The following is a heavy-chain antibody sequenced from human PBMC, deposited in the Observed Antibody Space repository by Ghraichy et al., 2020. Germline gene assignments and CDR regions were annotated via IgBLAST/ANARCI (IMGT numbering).Heavy chain of an antibody. V-gene: IGHV4-39*01. Sequence: ESLNISCTVSGGSISSSSYYWGWIRQPPGKGLEWIGSIYYSGSTYYNPSLKSRVTISVDTSKNQFSLKLSSVTAADTAVYYCASPWLSRFDYWGQGTLVTVSS. CDR3: ASPWLSRFDY. CDR1: GGSISSSSYY. D-gene: IGHD6-19*01. J-gene: IGHJ4*02. CDR2: IYYSGST.